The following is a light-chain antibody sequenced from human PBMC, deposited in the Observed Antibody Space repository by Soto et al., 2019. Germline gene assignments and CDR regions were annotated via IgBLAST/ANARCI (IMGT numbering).Light chain of an antibody. CDR1: SSNIGNSY. V-gene: IGLV1-51*01. J-gene: IGLJ2*01. Sequence: QSVLTQPPSVSAAPGQKVTISCSGSSSNIGNSYVFWYQHLPGTAPTLLIYDNNKRPSGIPDRFSASKSGTSATLGIAGLQTGDEADYYCATCDGSLPGEVFGGGTQLTLL. CDR3: ATCDGSLPGEV. CDR2: DNN.